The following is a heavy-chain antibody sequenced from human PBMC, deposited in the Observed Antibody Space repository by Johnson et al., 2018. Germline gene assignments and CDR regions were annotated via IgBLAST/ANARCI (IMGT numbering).Heavy chain of an antibody. D-gene: IGHD2-2*02. CDR3: AKGPSYQLLYAEYFQH. Sequence: QVQLVESGAEVKKPGSSVKVSCKASGGTFSSYAISWVRQAPGQGLEWMGGIIPIFGTANYAQKFQGRVTITADESTSTAYRELSSLRSEDTAVYYCAKGPSYQLLYAEYFQHWGQGTLVTVSS. J-gene: IGHJ1*01. CDR1: GGTFSSYA. V-gene: IGHV1-69*01. CDR2: IIPIFGTA.